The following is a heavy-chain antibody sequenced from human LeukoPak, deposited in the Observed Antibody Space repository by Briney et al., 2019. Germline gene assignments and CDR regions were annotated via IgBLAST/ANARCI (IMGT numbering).Heavy chain of an antibody. J-gene: IGHJ4*02. V-gene: IGHV1-8*01. CDR2: MNPNSGNT. Sequence: GASVKVSCKASGYTFTSYDINWVRQATGQGLEWMGWMNPNSGNTGYAQKFQGRVTMTRNTSISTAYMELSRLRSDDTAVYYCARGPRDSSGWWYYWGQGTLVTVSS. CDR3: ARGPRDSSGWWYY. D-gene: IGHD6-19*01. CDR1: GYTFTSYD.